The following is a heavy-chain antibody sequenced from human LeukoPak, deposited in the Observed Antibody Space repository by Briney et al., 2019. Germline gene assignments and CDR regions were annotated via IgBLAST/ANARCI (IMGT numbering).Heavy chain of an antibody. D-gene: IGHD3-16*02. Sequence: ASVKVSCKASGCTFSSYAISWVRQAPGQGLEWMGGIIPIFGTTNYAQKFQGRVTMTADKSTSTAYMELSSLRSEDTAVYYCARDRTAYDYIWGSYRHFDYWGQGTLVTVSS. J-gene: IGHJ4*02. V-gene: IGHV1-69*06. CDR3: ARDRTAYDYIWGSYRHFDY. CDR1: GCTFSSYA. CDR2: IIPIFGTT.